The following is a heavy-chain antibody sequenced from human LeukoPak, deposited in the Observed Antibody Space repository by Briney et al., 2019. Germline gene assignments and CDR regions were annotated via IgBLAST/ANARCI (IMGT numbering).Heavy chain of an antibody. Sequence: PGRSLRLSCAASGFTLSSYAMHWVRQAPGKGLEWVAVISYDGSNKYYADSVKGRFTISRDNSKNTLYLQMNSLRAEDTAVYYCARVGEMATISAWFDPWGQGTLVTVSS. J-gene: IGHJ5*02. V-gene: IGHV3-30*04. D-gene: IGHD5-24*01. CDR3: ARVGEMATISAWFDP. CDR1: GFTLSSYA. CDR2: ISYDGSNK.